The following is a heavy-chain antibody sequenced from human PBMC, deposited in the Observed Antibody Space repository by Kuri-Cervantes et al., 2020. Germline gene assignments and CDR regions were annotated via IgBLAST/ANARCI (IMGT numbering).Heavy chain of an antibody. J-gene: IGHJ6*02. Sequence: GGSLRLSCAASGFTFSSYGMHWVRQAPGKGLEWVAVISYDGSNKYYADSVKGRFTISRDNSKNTLYLQMNSLRAEDTAVYYCAKDRYSYGFGYYYYGMDVWGQGTTVTVSS. CDR1: GFTFSSYG. D-gene: IGHD5-18*01. CDR3: AKDRYSYGFGYYYYGMDV. CDR2: ISYDGSNK. V-gene: IGHV3-30*18.